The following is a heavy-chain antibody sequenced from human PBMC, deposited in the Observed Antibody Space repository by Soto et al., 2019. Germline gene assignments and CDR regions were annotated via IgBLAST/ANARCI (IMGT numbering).Heavy chain of an antibody. D-gene: IGHD3-3*01. Sequence: EVQVVESGGGLVQPGGSLRLSCAASGFTFSSNSMNWVRQAPGKGLEGISYISSSSSTIYADSVKGRVTISRDNAQNSLYLQMNSLRDEDTAVYYCARVIWSGHLTSDLWGQGTLVTVSS. CDR1: GFTFSSNS. V-gene: IGHV3-48*02. CDR2: ISSSSSTI. CDR3: ARVIWSGHLTSDL. J-gene: IGHJ5*02.